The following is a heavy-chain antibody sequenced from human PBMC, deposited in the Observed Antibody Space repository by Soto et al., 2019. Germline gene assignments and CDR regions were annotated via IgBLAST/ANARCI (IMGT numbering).Heavy chain of an antibody. CDR1: RLTFSSYA. J-gene: IGHJ6*02. CDR2: ISYDGGNK. D-gene: IGHD3-22*01. CDR3: AREISGYDSSGYYYYGMDV. Sequence: PGGSLRLSCAASRLTFSSYAMHWVRQAPGKGLEWVAIISYDGGNKYYADSVKGRFTISRDNSKNTLYLQMNSLRAEDTAVYYCAREISGYDSSGYYYYGMDVWGQGTTVTVSS. V-gene: IGHV3-30-3*01.